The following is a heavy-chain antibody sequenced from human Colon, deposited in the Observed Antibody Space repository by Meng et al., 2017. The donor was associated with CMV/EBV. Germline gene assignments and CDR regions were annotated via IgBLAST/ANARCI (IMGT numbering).Heavy chain of an antibody. CDR2: IYSGSSDT. V-gene: IGHV3-23*03. Sequence: GESLKISCEASGFSFSSYAMSWVRQAPGKGLEWVSLIYSGSSDTHYADSVKGRFTISRDNSKNTLYLQMNSLRAEDTAVYFCAKDQGGDFGVLTVSDYWGQGTLVTVSS. CDR1: GFSFSSYA. CDR3: AKDQGGDFGVLTVSDY. J-gene: IGHJ4*02. D-gene: IGHD3-3*01.